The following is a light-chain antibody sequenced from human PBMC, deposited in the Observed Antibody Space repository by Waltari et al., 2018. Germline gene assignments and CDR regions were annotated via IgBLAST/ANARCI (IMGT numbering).Light chain of an antibody. V-gene: IGLV2-14*03. Sequence: QSALTQPASVYGSPGQSITISCAGTSSDIGGYDYVSWYQQHPGIAPKLIIYDVTNRPSGISNRFSGSKSGYTASLTISGLQADDEADYYCTSYTRKHTWVFGGGTKLTVL. J-gene: IGLJ3*02. CDR3: TSYTRKHTWV. CDR1: SSDIGGYDY. CDR2: DVT.